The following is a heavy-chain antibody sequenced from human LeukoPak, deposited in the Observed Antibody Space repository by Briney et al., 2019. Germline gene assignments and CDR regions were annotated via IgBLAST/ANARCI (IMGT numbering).Heavy chain of an antibody. V-gene: IGHV4-34*01. CDR2: INHSGST. CDR3: ARGRPGYYYDSGGYYYGFNWFDP. J-gene: IGHJ5*02. CDR1: GGSFSGYY. D-gene: IGHD3-22*01. Sequence: SETLSLTCAVYGGSFSGYYWSWIRQPPGKGLEWIGEINHSGSTNYNPSLKSRVTISVDTSKNQFSLKLSSVTAADTAVYYCARGRPGYYYDSGGYYYGFNWFDPWGQGTLVTVSS.